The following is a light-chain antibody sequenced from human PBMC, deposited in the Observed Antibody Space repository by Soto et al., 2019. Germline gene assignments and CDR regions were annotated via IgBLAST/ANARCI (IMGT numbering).Light chain of an antibody. V-gene: IGKV1-39*01. J-gene: IGKJ1*01. Sequence: DIQMTQSPSSLSASVGDKITITCRASQNIIKSLNWYQHKPGKAPKLLINTASSLQSEVPSRFSGSGSGTDFSLTISSLQPEDFVTYFCQQSFIKPWTFGQGTKVYIK. CDR2: TAS. CDR1: QNIIKS. CDR3: QQSFIKPWT.